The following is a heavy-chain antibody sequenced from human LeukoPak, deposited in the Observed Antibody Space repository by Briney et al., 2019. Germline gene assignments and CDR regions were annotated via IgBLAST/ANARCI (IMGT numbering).Heavy chain of an antibody. CDR1: GGSFSGYY. J-gene: IGHJ6*03. V-gene: IGHV4-34*01. CDR3: ARGIVVVPAAIAAGHYYYYMDV. D-gene: IGHD2-2*01. CDR2: INHSGST. Sequence: PSETLSLTCAVYGGSFSGYYWSWIRQPPGRGLEWIGEINHSGSTNYNPSLKSRVTISVDTSKNQFSLKLSSVTAADTAVYYCARGIVVVPAAIAAGHYYYYMDVWGKGTTVTVSS.